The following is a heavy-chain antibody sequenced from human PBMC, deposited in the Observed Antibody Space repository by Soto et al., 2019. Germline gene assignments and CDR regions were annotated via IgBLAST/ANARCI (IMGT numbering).Heavy chain of an antibody. CDR1: GYSFTSYW. CDR3: ARRKVTARTTPFDY. Sequence: PGESLKISCKGSGYSFTSYWISWVRQMPGKGLEWMGRIDPSDSNTNYNPSFQGHVTISADKSISTAYLQWSSLKASDTAMYYCARRKVTARTTPFDYWGQGTQVTVSS. D-gene: IGHD4-4*01. J-gene: IGHJ4*02. V-gene: IGHV5-10-1*01. CDR2: IDPSDSNT.